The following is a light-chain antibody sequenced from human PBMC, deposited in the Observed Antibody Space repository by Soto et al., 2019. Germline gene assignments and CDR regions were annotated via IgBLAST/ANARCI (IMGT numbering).Light chain of an antibody. CDR2: GNR. CDR3: QAYDYSLTASV. CDR1: SSYLGAGYD. V-gene: IGLV1-40*01. Sequence: QSVLTQPPSVSGAPWQRVTLSCTGNSSYLGAGYDVHWYQQLPGAAPKLVIFGNRNRPSGVPERFSGSKSGTSASLAITGLQAEDEADYYCQAYDYSLTASVFGGGTKLTVL. J-gene: IGLJ3*02.